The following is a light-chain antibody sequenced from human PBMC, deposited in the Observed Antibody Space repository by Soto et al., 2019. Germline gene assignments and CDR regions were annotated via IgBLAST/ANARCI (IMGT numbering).Light chain of an antibody. V-gene: IGLV2-18*02. J-gene: IGLJ2*01. Sequence: QSALTQPPSVSGSPGQSVTISCTGTSSDFGSYNRVSWFQQPPGTAPKLMIFEVTNRPSGVPDRFSGSKSGNTASLTISGLQAEDEADYYCSSYTNSSVIFGGGTQLTVL. CDR3: SSYTNSSVI. CDR1: SSDFGSYNR. CDR2: EVT.